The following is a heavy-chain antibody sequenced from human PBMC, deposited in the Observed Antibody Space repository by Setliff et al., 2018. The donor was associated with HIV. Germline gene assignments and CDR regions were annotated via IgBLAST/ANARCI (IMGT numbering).Heavy chain of an antibody. CDR3: ARDQADVYNYLLSGAFDF. CDR1: GGSLSNYC. D-gene: IGHD3-10*01. J-gene: IGHJ3*01. Sequence: ASETLSLTCSVSGGSLSNYCWNWIRQSPGKGLVWIGYIFASATTNYNPYYNPSLQSRVTLSIETSKNQFSRKLRSVTAADTAVYYCARDQADVYNYLLSGAFDFWGQGAMVTVSS. V-gene: IGHV4-4*09. CDR2: IFASATT.